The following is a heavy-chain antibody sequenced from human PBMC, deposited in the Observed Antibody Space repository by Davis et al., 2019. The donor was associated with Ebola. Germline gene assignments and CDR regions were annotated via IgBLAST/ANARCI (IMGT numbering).Heavy chain of an antibody. CDR2: ISTYNGNT. CDR3: ARDVRGITGPSEY. CDR1: GYSFTDDG. J-gene: IGHJ4*02. V-gene: IGHV1-18*01. Sequence: AASVKVSCKASGYSFTDDGISWVRRAPGQGLEWMGWISTYNGNTNYAQKVQGRITMTTDTSTSTAYMELRSLRSDDTARYYCARDVRGITGPSEYWGQGTLVTVSS. D-gene: IGHD1-1*01.